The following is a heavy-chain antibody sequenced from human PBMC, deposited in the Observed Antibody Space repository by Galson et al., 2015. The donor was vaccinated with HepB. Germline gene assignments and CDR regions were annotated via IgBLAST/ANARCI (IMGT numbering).Heavy chain of an antibody. J-gene: IGHJ6*03. Sequence: SVKVSCKASGGTFSTFTLIWVRQAPGQGLEWMGRIIPLVGTAIYAQRFQGRVTITADKSTSTAYMELSRLRSEDTAVYYCARETGGRATHYMAVWGKGTTVTVSS. CDR3: ARETGGRATHYMAV. D-gene: IGHD2-8*02. V-gene: IGHV1-69*08. CDR2: IIPLVGTA. CDR1: GGTFSTFT.